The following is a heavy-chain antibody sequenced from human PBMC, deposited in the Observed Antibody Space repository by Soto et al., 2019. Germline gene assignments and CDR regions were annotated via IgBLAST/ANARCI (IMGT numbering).Heavy chain of an antibody. D-gene: IGHD3-10*01. V-gene: IGHV2-5*02. CDR3: AHRRGYYGSGSYSGMFWFDP. Sequence: QITLKESGPTLVKPTQTLTLTCTFSGFSLSTSGVDVGWIRQPPGKALELLALIYWDDDKRYSPSLKSRLTITKDTSKNQVVLTMTNMDPVDTATYYCAHRRGYYGSGSYSGMFWFDPWGQGTLVTVSS. CDR2: IYWDDDK. J-gene: IGHJ5*02. CDR1: GFSLSTSGVD.